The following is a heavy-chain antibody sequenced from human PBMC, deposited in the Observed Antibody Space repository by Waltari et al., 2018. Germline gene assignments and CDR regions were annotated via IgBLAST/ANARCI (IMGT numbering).Heavy chain of an antibody. CDR3: VKDRTTVPGNVNWFDP. Sequence: EVKLLESGGGLVQTGGSRRISCKASGITFDVYAMNRVRQATGKGMEWIPVVGVSGGKTFYADYVKGRFTISRDNSKNMVYLQMNTLRVEDTATYFCVKDRTTVPGNVNWFDPWGQGTLLTVSS. CDR1: GITFDVYA. J-gene: IGHJ5*02. D-gene: IGHD6-19*01. CDR2: VGVSGGKT. V-gene: IGHV3-23*01.